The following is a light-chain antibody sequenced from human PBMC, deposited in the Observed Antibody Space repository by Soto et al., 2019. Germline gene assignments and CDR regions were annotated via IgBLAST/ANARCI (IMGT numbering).Light chain of an antibody. J-gene: IGKJ5*01. CDR2: DVS. CDR3: QHRSIWPVS. V-gene: IGKV3-11*01. Sequence: ETVLTQSPGTLYLSPGERATLSCRASQSVGTYLAWYQQKPGQSPRLLMFDVSNRATGIPARFSGSGSGTDFTLTISSLEPEDFGVYYCQHRSIWPVSFGQGTRLEIK. CDR1: QSVGTY.